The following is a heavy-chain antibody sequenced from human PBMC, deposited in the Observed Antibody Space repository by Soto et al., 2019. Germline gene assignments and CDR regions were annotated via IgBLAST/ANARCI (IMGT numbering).Heavy chain of an antibody. D-gene: IGHD2-21*02. V-gene: IGHV2-5*02. CDR2: IYWDDDK. Sequence: SGPTLVNPTQTLTLTCTFSAFSLSTGGVGVGWIRQPPGKALEWLALIYWDDDKRYSPSLRSRLTITKDTSKNQVVLTMTNMDPVDTATYYCIQSRCGGDCLQSYASYYYYGMDVWGQGTTVTVCS. J-gene: IGHJ6*02. CDR1: AFSLSTGGVG. CDR3: IQSRCGGDCLQSYASYYYYGMDV.